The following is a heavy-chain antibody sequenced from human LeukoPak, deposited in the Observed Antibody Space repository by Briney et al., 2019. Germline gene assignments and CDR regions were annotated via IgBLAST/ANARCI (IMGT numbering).Heavy chain of an antibody. V-gene: IGHV3-21*01. J-gene: IGHJ4*02. Sequence: KTGGSLRLSCAASGFTFSSYSMSWVRQAPGKGLEWVSSISSSSSYIYYADSVKGRFTISRDNAKNSLYLQMNSLRAEDTAVYYCAAPGYSSGDFDYWGQGTLVTVSS. CDR1: GFTFSSYS. CDR2: ISSSSSYI. CDR3: AAPGYSSGDFDY. D-gene: IGHD2-15*01.